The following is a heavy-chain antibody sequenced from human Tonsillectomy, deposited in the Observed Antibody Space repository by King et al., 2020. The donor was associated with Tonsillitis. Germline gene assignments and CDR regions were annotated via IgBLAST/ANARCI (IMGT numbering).Heavy chain of an antibody. CDR1: EFTFSRYW. J-gene: IGHJ4*02. Sequence: VQLVESGGGLVQPGGSLRLSCVASEFTFSRYWMSWVRQAPGKGLEWVANIKQDASEKYYMDSVKGRFTISRDNAKNSLYLQMNSLRAEDTALYYCARDLNAYCSGGSCYSAHYFDYWGQGTLVTVSS. CDR3: ARDLNAYCSGGSCYSAHYFDY. D-gene: IGHD2-15*01. V-gene: IGHV3-7*01. CDR2: IKQDASEK.